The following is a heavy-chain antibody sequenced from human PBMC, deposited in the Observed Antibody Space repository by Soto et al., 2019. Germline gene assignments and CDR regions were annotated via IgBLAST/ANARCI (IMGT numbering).Heavy chain of an antibody. V-gene: IGHV3-48*03. J-gene: IGHJ1*01. CDR2: ISSSGSTI. Sequence: GGSLRLSCAASGFTFSSYEMNWVRQAPGKGLEWVSYISSSGSTIYYADSVKGRFTISRDNAKNSLYLQMNSLRAEDTAVYYCARVHYDILTGYSFAEYFQHWGQGTLVTVSS. CDR3: ARVHYDILTGYSFAEYFQH. D-gene: IGHD3-9*01. CDR1: GFTFSSYE.